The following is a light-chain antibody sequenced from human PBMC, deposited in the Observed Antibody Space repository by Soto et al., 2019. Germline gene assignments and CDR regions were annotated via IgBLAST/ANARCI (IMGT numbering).Light chain of an antibody. CDR1: QSVNNNY. CDR2: GAS. Sequence: VLTQSPGTLSLSPGERATLSCRASQSVNNNYLAWYQQKPGQAPRLLIYGASSRATGIPDRFSGSGSGTDFTLTISRLEPEDSAVYFCQHYGYSQWTFGQGTKVDI. J-gene: IGKJ1*01. V-gene: IGKV3-20*01. CDR3: QHYGYSQWT.